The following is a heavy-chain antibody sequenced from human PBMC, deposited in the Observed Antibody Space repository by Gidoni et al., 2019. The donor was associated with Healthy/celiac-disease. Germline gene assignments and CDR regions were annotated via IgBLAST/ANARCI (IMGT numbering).Heavy chain of an antibody. J-gene: IGHJ3*02. V-gene: IGHV3-21*01. Sequence: SCAASGFTFSSYSMNWVRQAPGKGLEWVSSISSSSSYIYYADSVKGRFTIARDNAKNSLYLQMNSLRAEETAVYYCASSEGGAFDIWGQGTMVTVSS. CDR1: GFTFSSYS. D-gene: IGHD2-15*01. CDR3: ASSEGGAFDI. CDR2: ISSSSSYI.